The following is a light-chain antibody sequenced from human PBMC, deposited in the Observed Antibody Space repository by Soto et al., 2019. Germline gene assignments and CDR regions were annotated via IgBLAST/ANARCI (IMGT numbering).Light chain of an antibody. Sequence: QSALTQPASVSGSPGQSITISCTGTSNDVGGYNYVSWYQQHPGKAPQLIIYEVSNRPSGVSHRFYGSKSGDTASLTISGLQAEDGSDYYCSSYTAFSTWVFGGGTKLTVL. CDR1: SNDVGGYNY. CDR3: SSYTAFSTWV. CDR2: EVS. V-gene: IGLV2-14*01. J-gene: IGLJ3*02.